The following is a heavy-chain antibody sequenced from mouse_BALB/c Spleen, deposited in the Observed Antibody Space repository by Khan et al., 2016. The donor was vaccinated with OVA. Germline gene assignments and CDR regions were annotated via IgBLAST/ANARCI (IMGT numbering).Heavy chain of an antibody. J-gene: IGHJ3*01. V-gene: IGHV3-2*02. CDR2: ISYSGST. CDR3: ARWFTY. CDR1: GYSITSDYA. Sequence: EVQLQESGPGLVKPSQSLSLTCTVTGYSITSDYAWNWIRQFPGNKLEWMGYISYSGSTTYNPSFKSRISITRDTSKNQFFLQLNSVTTEDTATCCFARWFTYWGQGTLVTVSA.